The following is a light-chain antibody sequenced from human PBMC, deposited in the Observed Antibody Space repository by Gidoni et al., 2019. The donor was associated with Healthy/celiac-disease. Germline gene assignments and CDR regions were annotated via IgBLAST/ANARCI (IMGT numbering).Light chain of an antibody. Sequence: EIVLTQFPGTLSLSPGERATLSCRASQSVSSTYLAWYQQKPGQAPRLLLYGASSRAAGIPGGFFGSSSCTDFSPPIISLLPQDVSVYYCRQYNSSPLTFGQXTKVEIK. CDR3: RQYNSSPLT. CDR1: QSVSSTY. J-gene: IGKJ1*01. V-gene: IGKV3-20*01. CDR2: GAS.